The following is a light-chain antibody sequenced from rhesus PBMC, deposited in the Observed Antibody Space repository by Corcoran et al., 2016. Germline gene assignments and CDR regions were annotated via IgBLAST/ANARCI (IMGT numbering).Light chain of an antibody. J-gene: IGKJ2*01. CDR2: RAS. Sequence: DIQMTQSPSSLSASVGDRVTITCQASQRLSNYLNWYQQKPGKIPKLLIYRASSLQSGIPSRFSGSGSGTDFTLTISSLPPEDFATYYCQQGYSYPYSFGQGTKVEIK. CDR1: QRLSNY. CDR3: QQGYSYPYS. V-gene: IGKV1S9*01.